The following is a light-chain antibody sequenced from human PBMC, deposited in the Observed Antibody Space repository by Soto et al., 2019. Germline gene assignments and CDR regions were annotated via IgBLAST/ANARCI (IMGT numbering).Light chain of an antibody. CDR2: DVS. J-gene: IGLJ1*01. V-gene: IGLV2-14*01. CDR3: ISYTSSSPLYV. CDR1: SSDVGGYNY. Sequence: QSALTQPASVSGSPGQSITISCTGTSSDVGGYNYVSWYQQHPGKAPKLMIYDVSIRPSGVSNRFSGSKSGNTASLTISRLQAEDEADYYCISYTSSSPLYVFGTGTKLTVL.